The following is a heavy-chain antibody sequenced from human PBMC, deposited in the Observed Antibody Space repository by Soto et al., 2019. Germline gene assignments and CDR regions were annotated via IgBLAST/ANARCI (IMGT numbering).Heavy chain of an antibody. CDR1: GGSISSSSYY. V-gene: IGHV4-39*01. Sequence: QLQLQESGPGLVKPSETLSLTCTVSGGSISSSSYYWGWIRQPPGKGLEWIGSIYYSGSTYYNPSLKSRVTISVDTSKNQFSLKLSSVTAADTAVYYCARRLGELSPPDYWGQGTLVTVSS. CDR2: IYYSGST. D-gene: IGHD3-16*02. CDR3: ARRLGELSPPDY. J-gene: IGHJ4*02.